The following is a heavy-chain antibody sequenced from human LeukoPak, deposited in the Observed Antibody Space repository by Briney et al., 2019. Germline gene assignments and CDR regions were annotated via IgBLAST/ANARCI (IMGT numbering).Heavy chain of an antibody. CDR1: GDSVSSNSVT. J-gene: IGHJ4*02. CDR3: ARGSNWGDSNFDY. D-gene: IGHD7-27*01. CDR2: TYYRSRWYH. Sequence: SQTLSLICAISGDSVSSNSVTWSWIRQSPSRGLEWLGRTYYRSRWYHDYVISVKSRMTINPDTSKNQFSLHLNSVTPEDTAVYYCARGSNWGDSNFDYWGQGTLVTVSS. V-gene: IGHV6-1*01.